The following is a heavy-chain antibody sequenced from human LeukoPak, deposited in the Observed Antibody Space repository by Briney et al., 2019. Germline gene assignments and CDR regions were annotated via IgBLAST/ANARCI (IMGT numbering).Heavy chain of an antibody. D-gene: IGHD1-1*01. CDR1: GGSMSSSSYY. J-gene: IGHJ4*02. CDR3: ADPWNYVDY. CDR2: IYFSGST. Sequence: PSETLSLTCTVSGGSMSSSSYYWGWIRQPPGKGLEWIGSIYFSGSTYYNPSLKSRVTISVDTSKNQFSLKLTSVTAADTAVYYCADPWNYVDYRGQGTLVTVSS. V-gene: IGHV4-39*01.